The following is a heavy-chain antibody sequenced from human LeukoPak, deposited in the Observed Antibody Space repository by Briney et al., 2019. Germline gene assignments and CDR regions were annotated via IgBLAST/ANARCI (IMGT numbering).Heavy chain of an antibody. CDR1: GYTLTELS. J-gene: IGHJ4*02. CDR2: FDPEDGET. V-gene: IGHV1-24*01. CDR3: ATDMSIAVAGRFDY. Sequence: ASVKVSCKVSGYTLTELSMHWVRQAPGKGLEWMGGFDPEDGETSYAQKFQGRVTMTEDTSTDTAYMELSSLRSEDTAVYYCATDMSIAVAGRFDYWGQGTLVTVSS. D-gene: IGHD6-19*01.